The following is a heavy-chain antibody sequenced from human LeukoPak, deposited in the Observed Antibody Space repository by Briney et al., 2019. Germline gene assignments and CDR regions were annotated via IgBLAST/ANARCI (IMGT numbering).Heavy chain of an antibody. Sequence: ASVKVSCKASRYTFTGYYMHWVRQAPGQGLEWMGWINPNIGGTNYAQKFQGRVTMTRDTSTSTAYMELSRLRSNDTAVYYCARGGEAYFDFWSGYYSIDYWGQGTLVTVSS. CDR1: RYTFTGYY. J-gene: IGHJ4*02. CDR3: ARGGEAYFDFWSGYYSIDY. CDR2: INPNIGGT. D-gene: IGHD3-3*01. V-gene: IGHV1-2*02.